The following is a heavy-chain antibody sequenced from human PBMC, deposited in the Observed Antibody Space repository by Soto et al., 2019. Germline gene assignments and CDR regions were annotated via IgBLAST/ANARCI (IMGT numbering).Heavy chain of an antibody. V-gene: IGHV1-69*13. CDR1: GGTFSSYA. J-gene: IGHJ4*02. D-gene: IGHD3-10*01. CDR3: ARAHVRGDGPPYFDY. CDR2: IIPIFGTA. Sequence: ASVKVSCKASGGTFSSYAISWVRQAPGQGLEWMGGIIPIFGTANYAQKFQGRVTITADESTSTAYMELSSLRSEDTAVYYCARAHVRGDGPPYFDYWGQGTLVTVSS.